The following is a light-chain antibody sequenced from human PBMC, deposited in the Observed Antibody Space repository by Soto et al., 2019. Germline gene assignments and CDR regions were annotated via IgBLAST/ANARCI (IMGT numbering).Light chain of an antibody. J-gene: IGLJ2*01. CDR3: SSYTSSSTLVV. CDR2: EVN. V-gene: IGLV2-8*01. CDR1: SSDVGAYDY. Sequence: QSVLTQPPSASGSPGQSVTISCTGTSSDVGAYDYVCWYQQHPGKAPKLMIYEVNKRPSGVPDRFSGSKSGNTASLTVSGLQAGDEADYYCSSYTSSSTLVVFGGGTKLTVL.